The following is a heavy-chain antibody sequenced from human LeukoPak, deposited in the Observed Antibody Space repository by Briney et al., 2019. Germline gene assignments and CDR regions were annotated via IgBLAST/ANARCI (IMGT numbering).Heavy chain of an antibody. V-gene: IGHV3-30*02. J-gene: IGHJ4*02. CDR2: IRYDGSNK. CDR1: GFTFSSYG. Sequence: GGSLRLSCAASGFTFSSYGMHWVRQAPGKGLEWVAFIRYDGSNKYYADSVKGRFTISRDNAKNSLYLQMNSLRAEDTAVYYCARDPPYTDNWGYCFDYWGQGNLVTVSS. CDR3: ARDPPYTDNWGYCFDY. D-gene: IGHD1-1*01.